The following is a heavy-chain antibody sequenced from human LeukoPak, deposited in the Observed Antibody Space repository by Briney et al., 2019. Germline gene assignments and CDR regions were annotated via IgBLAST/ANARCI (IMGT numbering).Heavy chain of an antibody. Sequence: ASVKVSCKASGYTFTSYEISWVRQATGQGLEWVGWMNPNSGNTGYAQKFQGRVTITRNTSISTAYMELSSLRSEDTAVYYCAREGIAAAGDAFDIWGQGTMVTVSS. CDR2: MNPNSGNT. V-gene: IGHV1-8*03. CDR1: GYTFTSYE. CDR3: AREGIAAAGDAFDI. J-gene: IGHJ3*02. D-gene: IGHD6-13*01.